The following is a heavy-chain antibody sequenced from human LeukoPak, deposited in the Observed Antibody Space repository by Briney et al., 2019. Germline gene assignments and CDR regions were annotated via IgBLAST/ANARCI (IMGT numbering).Heavy chain of an antibody. CDR3: ARDLGGFDP. Sequence: PSETLSLTCTVSGGSISSYYWSWIRQPPGKGLEWIGYVYYSGNTNYNPSLKSRVTISVDTSKNQFSLRLSSVTAADTAVYYCARDLGGFDPWGQGAPVTVSS. V-gene: IGHV4-59*12. J-gene: IGHJ5*02. CDR2: VYYSGNT. CDR1: GGSISSYY.